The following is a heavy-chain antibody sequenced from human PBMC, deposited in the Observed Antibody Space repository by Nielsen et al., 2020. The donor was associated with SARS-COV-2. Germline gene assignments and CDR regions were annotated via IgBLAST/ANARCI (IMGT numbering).Heavy chain of an antibody. CDR1: GFTFSSYA. V-gene: IGHV3-30*04. J-gene: IGHJ4*02. CDR3: ARFGRGYSYGYGAGADYYFDY. CDR2: ISYDGSNK. D-gene: IGHD5-18*01. Sequence: GESLKISCAASGFTFSSYAMHWVRQAPGKGLEWVAVISYDGSNKYYADSVKGRFTISRDNSKNTLYLQMNSLRAEDTAVYYCARFGRGYSYGYGAGADYYFDYWGQGTLVTVSS.